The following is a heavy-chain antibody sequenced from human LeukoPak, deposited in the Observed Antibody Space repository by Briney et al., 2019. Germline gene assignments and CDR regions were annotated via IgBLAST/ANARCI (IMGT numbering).Heavy chain of an antibody. CDR2: IYYSGST. CDR1: GGSISSYY. J-gene: IGHJ4*02. V-gene: IGHV4-59*01. D-gene: IGHD3-10*01. CDR3: ARPEAMYGSGFDY. Sequence: SETLSLTCTVSGGSISSYYWSWIRQPPGKGLEWIGYIYYSGSTNYNPSLKSRVTISVDTSKNQFSLKLSSVTAADTAVYYCARPEAMYGSGFDYWGQGTLVTVSS.